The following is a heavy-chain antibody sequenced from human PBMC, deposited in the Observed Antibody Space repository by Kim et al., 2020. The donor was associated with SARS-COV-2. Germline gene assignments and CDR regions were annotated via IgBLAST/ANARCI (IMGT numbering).Heavy chain of an antibody. V-gene: IGHV3-23*01. D-gene: IGHD2-15*01. J-gene: IGHJ5*02. CDR3: AKEIWVVAATPNWFDP. Sequence: LQGRFTISRDNSKNTLYLQMNSLRAEDTAVYYCAKEIWVVAATPNWFDPWGQGTLVTVSS.